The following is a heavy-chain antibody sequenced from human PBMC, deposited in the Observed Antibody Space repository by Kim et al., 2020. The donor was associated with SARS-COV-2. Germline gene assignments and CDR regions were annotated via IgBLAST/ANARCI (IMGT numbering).Heavy chain of an antibody. Sequence: EQKFQGRVTMTSDTATSTVYMELSSLRSEDTAVYYCARDPIAAAGVFDYWGQGTLVTVSS. V-gene: IGHV1-46*01. CDR3: ARDPIAAAGVFDY. D-gene: IGHD6-13*01. J-gene: IGHJ4*02.